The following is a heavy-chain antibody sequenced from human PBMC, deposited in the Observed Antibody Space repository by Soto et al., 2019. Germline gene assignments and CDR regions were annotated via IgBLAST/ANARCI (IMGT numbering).Heavy chain of an antibody. J-gene: IGHJ4*02. D-gene: IGHD6-19*01. CDR1: GFTFSTYG. CDR2: ISYDGNEK. V-gene: IGHV3-30*18. CDR3: AKEGALSGLTYGDY. Sequence: QVQLVESGGGVVQPGRSLRLSCAASGFTFSTYGMHWVRQAPGKGLEWVAVISYDGNEKHYADSVKGRFTISRDNSKDTLSLQMNSLRAEDTAVYYCAKEGALSGLTYGDYWGQGTLVTVSS.